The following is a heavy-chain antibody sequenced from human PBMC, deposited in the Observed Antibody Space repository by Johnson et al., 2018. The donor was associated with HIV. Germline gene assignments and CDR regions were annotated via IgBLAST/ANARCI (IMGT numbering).Heavy chain of an antibody. CDR1: GFTFSRFD. CDR3: ARSATGTTADAFDI. Sequence: VQLVESGGGVVKPGGSLRLSCAASGFTFSRFDMHWVRQVTGKGLEWVAGIGTTGDTYYPGSVKGRFTIYRDSSKNSLYLQMNSLRAEDTAVYYCARSATGTTADAFDIWGQGTMVTVSS. CDR2: IGTTGDT. D-gene: IGHD1-7*01. J-gene: IGHJ3*02. V-gene: IGHV3-13*01.